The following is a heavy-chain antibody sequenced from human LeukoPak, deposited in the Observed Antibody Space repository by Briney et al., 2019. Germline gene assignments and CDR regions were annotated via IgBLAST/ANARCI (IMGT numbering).Heavy chain of an antibody. D-gene: IGHD3-10*01. Sequence: GGSLRLSSAASGFTFSSYAMSWVRQAPGKGLEWVSAISGSGGSTYYADCVKGRFTISRDNSKNTLYLQMNSLRAEDTAVYYCAKDKLLCFGELLSAENWFDPWGQGTLVTVSS. J-gene: IGHJ5*02. V-gene: IGHV3-23*01. CDR2: ISGSGGST. CDR3: AKDKLLCFGELLSAENWFDP. CDR1: GFTFSSYA.